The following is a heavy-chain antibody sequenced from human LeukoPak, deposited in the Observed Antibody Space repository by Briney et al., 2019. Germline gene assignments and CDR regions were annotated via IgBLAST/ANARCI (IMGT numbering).Heavy chain of an antibody. Sequence: PSETLSLTCTVSGGSISTSDYLWAWVRQAPGKGLEWVANIKQDGSQRYYVDSVRGRFTISRDNAKNSLFLQMNGLRAEDTAVYYCARRGGSSSRRSPIDYWGQGTLVTVSS. D-gene: IGHD6-6*01. J-gene: IGHJ4*02. CDR3: ARRGGSSSRRSPIDY. V-gene: IGHV3-7*01. CDR1: GGSISTSDYL. CDR2: IKQDGSQR.